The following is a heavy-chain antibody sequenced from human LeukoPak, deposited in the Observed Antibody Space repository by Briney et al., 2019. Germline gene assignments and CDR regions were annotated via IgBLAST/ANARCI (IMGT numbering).Heavy chain of an antibody. CDR1: GFTFSSYA. V-gene: IGHV3-23*01. Sequence: PGGSLRLSCAASGFTFSSYAMSWVRQAPGKGLEWFSAISGSGGSTYYADSVKGRFTISRHNSKDTLYLQMNSLRAEDTAVYYCAKDRTVTTPLKWFDPWGQGTLVTVSS. CDR2: ISGSGGST. J-gene: IGHJ5*02. D-gene: IGHD4-17*01. CDR3: AKDRTVTTPLKWFDP.